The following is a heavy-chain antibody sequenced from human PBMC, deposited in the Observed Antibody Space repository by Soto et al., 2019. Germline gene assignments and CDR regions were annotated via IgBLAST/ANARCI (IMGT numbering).Heavy chain of an antibody. Sequence: EVQLVESGGGLVKPGGSLRLSCAASGFTFSSYSMNWVRQAPGKGLEWVSSISSSSSYIYYADSVKGRFTISRDNAKNSLYLQMNSLRAEDTAVYYCATYCDFWSGQADAFDIWGQGTMVTVSS. V-gene: IGHV3-21*01. CDR3: ATYCDFWSGQADAFDI. CDR1: GFTFSSYS. J-gene: IGHJ3*02. CDR2: ISSSSSYI. D-gene: IGHD3-3*01.